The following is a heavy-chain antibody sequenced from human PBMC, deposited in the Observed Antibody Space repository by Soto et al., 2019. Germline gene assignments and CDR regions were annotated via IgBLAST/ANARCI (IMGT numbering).Heavy chain of an antibody. CDR1: GYTFTIYG. D-gene: IGHD3-10*01. Sequence: GASVKVSCKASGYTFTIYGISWVRQAPGQGLEWMGWISAYNGNTNYAQKLQGRVTMTTDTSTSTAYMELRSLRSDDTAVYYCARDGSPYGSGSYNWFDPWGQGTLVTVPQ. CDR3: ARDGSPYGSGSYNWFDP. J-gene: IGHJ5*02. CDR2: ISAYNGNT. V-gene: IGHV1-18*01.